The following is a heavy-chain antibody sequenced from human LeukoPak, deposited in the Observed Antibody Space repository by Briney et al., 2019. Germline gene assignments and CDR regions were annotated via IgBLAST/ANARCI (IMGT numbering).Heavy chain of an antibody. Sequence: GGFLRLSCAASGFTVSSNYMSWVRQAPGKGLEWVSVIYSGGSTYYADSVKGRFTISRDNSKNTLYLQMNSLRAEDTAVYYCARPHMVREGVGYYFDYWGQGTLVTVSS. CDR2: IYSGGST. D-gene: IGHD3-10*01. V-gene: IGHV3-66*04. J-gene: IGHJ4*02. CDR3: ARPHMVREGVGYYFDY. CDR1: GFTVSSNY.